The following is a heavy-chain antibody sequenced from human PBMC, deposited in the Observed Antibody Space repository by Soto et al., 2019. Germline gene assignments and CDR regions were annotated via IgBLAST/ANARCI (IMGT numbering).Heavy chain of an antibody. Sequence: ASVKVYCKASGYTFTSYAMHWVRQAPGQRLEWMGWINAGNGNTKYSQKFQGRVTITRDTSASTAYMELSSLRSEDTAVYYCARSSMVRGVRYYFDYWGQGTLVTVSS. V-gene: IGHV1-3*01. CDR1: GYTFTSYA. CDR3: ARSSMVRGVRYYFDY. J-gene: IGHJ4*02. D-gene: IGHD3-10*01. CDR2: INAGNGNT.